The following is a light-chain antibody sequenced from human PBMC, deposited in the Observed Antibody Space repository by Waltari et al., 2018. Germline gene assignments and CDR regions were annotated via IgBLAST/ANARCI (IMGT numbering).Light chain of an antibody. V-gene: IGLV3-21*04. CDR2: YGS. CDR1: NIGSKS. Sequence: SYVVTQSPSVSVAPGETARITCGGDNIGSKSVHWYQQRPGQAPVLVISYGSDRPSGFPGGFPGSNSGNTATLTISWVEAEDEADYYCLVWHSTIDHQGVFGGGTKLTVL. CDR3: LVWHSTIDHQGV. J-gene: IGLJ2*01.